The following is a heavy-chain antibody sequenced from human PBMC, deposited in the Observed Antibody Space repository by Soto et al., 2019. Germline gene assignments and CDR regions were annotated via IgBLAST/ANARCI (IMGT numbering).Heavy chain of an antibody. V-gene: IGHV3-33*01. Sequence: PGGSLRLSCAASGFTFSSYGMHWVRQAPGKGLEWVAVIWYDGSNKYYADSVKGRFTISRDNSKNTLYLQMNSLRAEDTAVYYCAREGSGWYDYYYYGMDVWGQGTTVTVSS. CDR1: GFTFSSYG. CDR3: AREGSGWYDYYYYGMDV. CDR2: IWYDGSNK. J-gene: IGHJ6*02. D-gene: IGHD6-19*01.